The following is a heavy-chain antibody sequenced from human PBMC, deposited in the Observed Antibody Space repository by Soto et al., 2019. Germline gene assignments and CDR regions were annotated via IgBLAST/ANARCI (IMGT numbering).Heavy chain of an antibody. V-gene: IGHV3-23*01. CDR2: ISDGVDRA. J-gene: IGHJ4*02. CDR1: GFNFATYS. Sequence: GGSLRLSCAASGFNFATYSMSWVRQAPGKGLEWVAGISDGVDRAYYGDSVKGRFTISRDTSKNMLYLHMNSLRAEDTAIYYCARYTAVADPYYFDYWGQGALVTVSS. CDR3: ARYTAVADPYYFDY. D-gene: IGHD6-19*01.